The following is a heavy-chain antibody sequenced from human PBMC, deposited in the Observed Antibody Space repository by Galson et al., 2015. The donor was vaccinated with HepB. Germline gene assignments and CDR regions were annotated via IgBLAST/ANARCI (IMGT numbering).Heavy chain of an antibody. CDR3: ARVRVTPLDY. CDR2: INPNSGGT. V-gene: IGHV1-2*06. J-gene: IGHJ4*02. D-gene: IGHD3-16*01. Sequence: SVKVSCKASGYTFTDYFMHWVRQAPGHGLEWIGRINPNSGGTNYAQKFQGRVTMTRDTSISTAYMELSRLRSDDTAVYYCARVRVTPLDYWGQGTLVTVSS. CDR1: GYTFTDYF.